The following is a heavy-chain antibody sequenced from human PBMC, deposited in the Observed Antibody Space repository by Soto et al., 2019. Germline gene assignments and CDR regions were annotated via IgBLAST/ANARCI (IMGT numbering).Heavy chain of an antibody. CDR3: AKDPPYVDSTYYFDY. Sequence: SETLSLTCTVSGGSISSYYWSWIQQPPGRGLEWIGYIYYSGSTNYNPSLKSRVTISVDTSKNQFSLKLSSVTAADTAVYYCAKDPPYVDSTYYFDYWGQGTLVTVS. CDR2: IYYSGST. CDR1: GGSISSYY. D-gene: IGHD2-15*01. V-gene: IGHV4-59*01. J-gene: IGHJ4*02.